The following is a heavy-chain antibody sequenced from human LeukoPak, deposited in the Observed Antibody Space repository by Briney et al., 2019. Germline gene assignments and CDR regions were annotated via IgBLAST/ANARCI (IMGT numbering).Heavy chain of an antibody. V-gene: IGHV4-4*07. CDR2: IYSSGTT. J-gene: IGHJ4*02. Sequence: PSETLSLSCSVAGGSVSSYSWSWVRQPAGKGLEWIGRIYSSGTTNYNPSLKSRVTMSVDTSKKQFSLKLNSVTAADTAVYYCARGPRSGHHDYWGQGVLVTVSS. CDR3: ARGPRSGHHDY. CDR1: GGSVSSYS. D-gene: IGHD6-19*01.